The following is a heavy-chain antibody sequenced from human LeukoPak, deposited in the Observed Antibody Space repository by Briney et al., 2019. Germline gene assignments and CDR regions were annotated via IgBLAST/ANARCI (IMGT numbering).Heavy chain of an antibody. CDR1: GGSISSGGYY. CDR2: IYTSGST. CDR3: ARDPATYGYYYYYGMDV. V-gene: IGHV4-61*02. D-gene: IGHD4-17*01. J-gene: IGHJ6*02. Sequence: SETLSLTCTVSGGSISSGGYYWSWIRQPAGKGLEWIGRIYTSGSTNYNPSLKSRVTMSVDTSKNQFSLKLSSVTAADTAVYYCARDPATYGYYYYYGMDVWGQGTTVTVSS.